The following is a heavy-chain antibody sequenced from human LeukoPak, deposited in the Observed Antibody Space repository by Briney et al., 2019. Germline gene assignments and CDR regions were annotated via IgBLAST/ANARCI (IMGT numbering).Heavy chain of an antibody. D-gene: IGHD2-2*01. CDR3: ARLGGSRSSTSVVY. CDR2: IYHSGST. V-gene: IGHV4-38-2*02. Sequence: SSETLSLTCTVSSYSINSGYYWGWIRQPPGKGLEWIGSIYHSGSTYYNPSLKSRVTISVDTSKNQFSLKLSSVTAADTAVYYCARLGGSRSSTSVVYWGQGTLVTVSS. J-gene: IGHJ4*02. CDR1: SYSINSGYY.